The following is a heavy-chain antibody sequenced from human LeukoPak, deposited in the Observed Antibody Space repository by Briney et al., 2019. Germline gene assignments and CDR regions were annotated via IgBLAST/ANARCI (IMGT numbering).Heavy chain of an antibody. CDR2: INAGNGNT. V-gene: IGHV1-3*01. D-gene: IGHD6-19*01. Sequence: ASVKVSCKASGYTFTSYAMHWVRQAPGQRLEWMGWINAGNGNTKYSQKFQGRVTITRDTSASTAYMELGSLRSEDTAVYYCARVYSSGWYYFDYWGQGTLVTVSS. J-gene: IGHJ4*02. CDR3: ARVYSSGWYYFDY. CDR1: GYTFTSYA.